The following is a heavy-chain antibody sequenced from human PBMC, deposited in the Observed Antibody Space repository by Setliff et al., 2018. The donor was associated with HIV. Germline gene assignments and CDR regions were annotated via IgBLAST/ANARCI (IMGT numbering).Heavy chain of an antibody. Sequence: SETLSLTCTVSGGSISSSSSYWGWIRQPPGKGLEWIGYIYYSGSTNYNPSLRSRVTISVDTSKNQLSLKLSSVTAADTAVYYCARSHFYCSGGSCYSGYFDYWGQGTLVTVSS. J-gene: IGHJ4*02. CDR1: GGSISSSSSY. CDR2: IYYSGST. V-gene: IGHV4-61*05. D-gene: IGHD2-15*01. CDR3: ARSHFYCSGGSCYSGYFDY.